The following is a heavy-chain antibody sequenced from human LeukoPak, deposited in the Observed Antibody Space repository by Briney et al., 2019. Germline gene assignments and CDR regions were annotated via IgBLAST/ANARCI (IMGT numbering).Heavy chain of an antibody. V-gene: IGHV3-21*01. J-gene: IGHJ6*03. CDR2: ISSSSSYI. CDR1: GFTFSSYS. Sequence: GGSLRLSCAVSGFTFSSYSMNWVRQAPGKGLEWVSSISSSSSYIYYADSVKGRFTISRDNAKNSLYLQMNSLRAEDMAVYYCARDAPRHITIFEGHYYYMDVWGKGTTVTISS. D-gene: IGHD3-3*01. CDR3: ARDAPRHITIFEGHYYYMDV.